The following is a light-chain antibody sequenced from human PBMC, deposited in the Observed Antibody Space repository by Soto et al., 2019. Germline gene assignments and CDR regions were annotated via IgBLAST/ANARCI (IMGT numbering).Light chain of an antibody. J-gene: IGKJ1*01. V-gene: IGKV1-27*01. Sequence: DIQMTQSPSSLSASVGDRFTSTCRASQGISNYLAWYQQKPGKVPKLLIYAASTLQSGVPSRFSVSGSGTDFTLTISSLQPEDFATYYCQRYNFAPWTFGQWTKVEIK. CDR1: QGISNY. CDR3: QRYNFAPWT. CDR2: AAS.